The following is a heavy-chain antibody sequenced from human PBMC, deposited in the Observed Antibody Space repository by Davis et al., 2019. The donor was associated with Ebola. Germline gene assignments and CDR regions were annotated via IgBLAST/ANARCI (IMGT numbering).Heavy chain of an antibody. CDR2: ISSSSSYT. CDR3: ARDLVVVPAVPDY. CDR1: GFTFSSYS. J-gene: IGHJ4*02. V-gene: IGHV3-21*01. D-gene: IGHD2-2*01. Sequence: GESLKISCAASGFTFSSYSMNWVRQAPGKGLEWVSSISSSSSYTNYADSVKGRFSISRDNAKNSLYLQMNSLRAEDTAVYYCARDLVVVPAVPDYWGQGTLVTVSS.